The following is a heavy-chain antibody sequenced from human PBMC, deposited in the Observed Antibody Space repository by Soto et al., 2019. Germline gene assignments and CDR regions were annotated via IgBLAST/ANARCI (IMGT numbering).Heavy chain of an antibody. CDR3: ARVDILTGPSHFDY. J-gene: IGHJ4*02. V-gene: IGHV4-59*01. D-gene: IGHD3-9*01. Sequence: ASETLSLTCTVSGGSISSYYWSWIRQPPGKGLEWIGYIYYSGSTNYNPSLKSRVTISVDTSKNQFSLKLSSVTAADTAVYYCARVDILTGPSHFDYWGQGTLVTVSS. CDR1: GGSISSYY. CDR2: IYYSGST.